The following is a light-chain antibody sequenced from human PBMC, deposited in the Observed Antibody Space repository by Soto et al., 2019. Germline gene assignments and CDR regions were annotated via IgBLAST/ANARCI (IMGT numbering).Light chain of an antibody. J-gene: IGKJ4*01. V-gene: IGKV4-1*01. Sequence: DIVMTQSPDSLAVSLGERATINCKSSQSVLYSSNNKNYLAWYQQKPGQPPKLLIYWASTRESGVPDRFSGSGSWTDFTLTICSLQAEDVAVYYCQQYYSTPPTFGGGPKVEIK. CDR3: QQYYSTPPT. CDR1: QSVLYSSNNKNY. CDR2: WAS.